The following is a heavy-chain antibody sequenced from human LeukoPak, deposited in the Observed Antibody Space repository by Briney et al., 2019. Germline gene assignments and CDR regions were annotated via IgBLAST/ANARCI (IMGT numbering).Heavy chain of an antibody. CDR3: ARDRRAVLRYFDWLLYGGDY. V-gene: IGHV3-7*01. Sequence: GGSLRLSCATSGFPFSNYWMNWVRQAPGKGLEWVANIKQDGSEKFYVDSVKGRFTISRDNAKNSLYLQMNSLRAEDTAVYYCARDRRAVLRYFDWLLYGGDYWGQGTLVTVSS. J-gene: IGHJ4*02. D-gene: IGHD3-9*01. CDR1: GFPFSNYW. CDR2: IKQDGSEK.